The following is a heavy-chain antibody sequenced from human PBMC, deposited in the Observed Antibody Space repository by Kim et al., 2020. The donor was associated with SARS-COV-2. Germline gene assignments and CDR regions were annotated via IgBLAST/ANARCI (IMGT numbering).Heavy chain of an antibody. J-gene: IGHJ4*02. D-gene: IGHD3-22*01. CDR1: GNTFTSFS. CDR3: ATSYYFDTSGFFQPLDY. CDR2: INAGNGNI. V-gene: IGHV1-3*01. Sequence: ASVKVSCKASGNTFTSFSVHWVRQAPGQGLEGMGWINAGNGNIKYSQKFQGRITITRDTSASTAYLDLSSLRSEDTAFYCCATSYYFDTSGFFQPLDYWGQGTLVTVSS.